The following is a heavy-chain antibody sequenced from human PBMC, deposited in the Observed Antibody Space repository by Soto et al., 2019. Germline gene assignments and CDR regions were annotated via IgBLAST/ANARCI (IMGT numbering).Heavy chain of an antibody. Sequence: TSVKVSCKACGGRYSSYTISWVRQAPGQGLEWMGRIIPILGIANYAQKFQGRVTITADKSTSTAYMELSSLRSEDTAVYYCARVSTPPRTDAFDIWGQGTMVTVSS. V-gene: IGHV1-69*02. CDR3: ARVSTPPRTDAFDI. CDR1: GGRYSSYT. J-gene: IGHJ3*02. CDR2: IIPILGIA.